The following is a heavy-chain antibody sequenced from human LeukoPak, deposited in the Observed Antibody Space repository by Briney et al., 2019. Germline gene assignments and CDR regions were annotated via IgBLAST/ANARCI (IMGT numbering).Heavy chain of an antibody. J-gene: IGHJ4*02. CDR1: GGSISSSSYY. CDR3: ARHFPGSYSSSSTHFDY. CDR2: IYYSGST. V-gene: IGHV4-39*01. Sequence: SETLSLTXTVSGGSISSSSYYWGWIRQPPGKGLEWIGSIYYSGSTYYNPSLKSRVTISVDTSKNQFSLKLSSVTAADTAVYYCARHFPGSYSSSSTHFDYWGQGTLVTVSS. D-gene: IGHD6-6*01.